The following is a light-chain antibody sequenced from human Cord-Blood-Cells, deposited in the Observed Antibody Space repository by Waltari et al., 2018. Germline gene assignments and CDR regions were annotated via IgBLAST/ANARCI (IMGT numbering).Light chain of an antibody. CDR1: SSDVGGYNY. CDR2: DVS. J-gene: IGLJ1*01. CDR3: SSYTSSSTYD. Sequence: QSALTQPASVSGSPGQSITISCTGTSSDVGGYNYVSWYQQHPGKAPKLMIYDVSKRPPGVSNRFSGSKSGNTASLTISGLQAEDEADYYCSSYTSSSTYDFGTGTKVTVL. V-gene: IGLV2-14*01.